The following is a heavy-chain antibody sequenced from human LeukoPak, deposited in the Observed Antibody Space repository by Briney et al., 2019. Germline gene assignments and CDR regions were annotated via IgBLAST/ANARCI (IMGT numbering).Heavy chain of an antibody. J-gene: IGHJ4*02. V-gene: IGHV4-4*02. CDR3: ARGGASSSWPQKGAWAFDY. Sequence: PSETLSLTCAVSGGSISSSNWWSWVRQPPGKGLEWIGEIYHSGSTNYNPSLKSRVTISVDKSKNQFSLKLSSVTAADTAVYYCARGGASSSWPQKGAWAFDYWGQGTLVTVSS. CDR2: IYHSGST. CDR1: GGSISSSNW. D-gene: IGHD6-13*01.